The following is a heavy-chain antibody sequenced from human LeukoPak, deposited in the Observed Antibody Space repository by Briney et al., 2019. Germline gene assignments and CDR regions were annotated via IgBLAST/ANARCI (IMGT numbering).Heavy chain of an antibody. Sequence: SVKVSCKASVGTFSSYAISWVRQAPGQGLEWMGGIIPIFGTANYAQQFQGRVTITTDGSTSTAYMELSSLRSEDTAVYYCARALPHCGSYYGSRSGEYYFDYWGQGTLVTVSS. J-gene: IGHJ4*02. D-gene: IGHD1-26*01. V-gene: IGHV1-69*05. CDR3: ARALPHCGSYYGSRSGEYYFDY. CDR2: IIPIFGTA. CDR1: VGTFSSYA.